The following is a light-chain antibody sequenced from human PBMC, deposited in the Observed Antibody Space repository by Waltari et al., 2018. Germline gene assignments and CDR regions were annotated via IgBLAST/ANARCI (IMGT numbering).Light chain of an antibody. J-gene: IGKJ4*01. CDR1: QSRLHRDGKTY. CDR2: EVS. Sequence: QSRLHRDGKTYLDWYLKRPGQSPQLLISEVSSRFSGVPDRFSGSGSGTDFTLKISRVEAEDVGLYYCMQGVHLPLTFGGGTKVEIQ. V-gene: IGKV2-29*03. CDR3: MQGVHLPLT.